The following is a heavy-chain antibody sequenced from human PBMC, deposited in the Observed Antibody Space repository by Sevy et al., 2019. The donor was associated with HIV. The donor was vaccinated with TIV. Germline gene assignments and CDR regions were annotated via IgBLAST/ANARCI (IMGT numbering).Heavy chain of an antibody. Sequence: GGSLRLSCVASGFTFSDHYMEWVRQAPGKGLEWVGRTRNKADGYTTEYAASVKGRFTISREEYKNSLYVQMNSLKADDTAVYYCATHAGIAAAGRVFDYWGQGTLVTVSS. V-gene: IGHV3-72*01. CDR2: TRNKADGYTT. J-gene: IGHJ4*02. D-gene: IGHD6-13*01. CDR1: GFTFSDHY. CDR3: ATHAGIAAAGRVFDY.